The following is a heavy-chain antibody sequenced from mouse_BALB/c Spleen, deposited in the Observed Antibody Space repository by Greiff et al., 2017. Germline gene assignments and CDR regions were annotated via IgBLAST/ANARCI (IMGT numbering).Heavy chain of an antibody. Sequence: EVMLVQSGGGLVKPGGSLKLSCAASGFTFSSYTMSWVRQTPEKRLEWVATISSGGSYTYYPDSVKGRFTISRDNAKNTLYLQMSSMMSEETAMYYCTKDMITTGYAMDSWGQGTSVTVSA. J-gene: IGHJ4*01. V-gene: IGHV5-6-4*01. D-gene: IGHD2-4*01. CDR1: GFTFSSYT. CDR2: ISSGGSYT. CDR3: TKDMITTGYAMDS.